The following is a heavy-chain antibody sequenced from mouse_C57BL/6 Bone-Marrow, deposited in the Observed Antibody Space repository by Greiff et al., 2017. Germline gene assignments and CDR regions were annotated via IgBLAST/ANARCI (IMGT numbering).Heavy chain of an antibody. V-gene: IGHV3-8*01. CDR2: ISYSGST. CDR1: GYSITSDY. Sequence: EVKLVESGPGLAKPSQTLSLTCSVTGYSITSDYWNWIRKFPGNKLEYMGYISYSGSTYYNPSLKSRISITRDTSKNQYYLQLNAVTTEDTATYYCARRSLLGRRAMDYWGQGTSVTVSS. J-gene: IGHJ4*01. D-gene: IGHD4-1*01. CDR3: ARRSLLGRRAMDY.